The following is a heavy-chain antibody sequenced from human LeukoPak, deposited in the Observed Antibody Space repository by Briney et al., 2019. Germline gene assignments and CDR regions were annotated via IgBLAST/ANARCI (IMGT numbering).Heavy chain of an antibody. J-gene: IGHJ5*02. Sequence: ASVKVSCKASGYTFTSYAMHWVRQAPGQRLEWMGWINAGNGNTKYSQKFQGRVTITRDTSASTAYMELSSLRSEDTAVYYCASSRITYYYGSGSFDPWGQGTLVTVSS. V-gene: IGHV1-3*01. CDR3: ASSRITYYYGSGSFDP. D-gene: IGHD3-10*01. CDR1: GYTFTSYA. CDR2: INAGNGNT.